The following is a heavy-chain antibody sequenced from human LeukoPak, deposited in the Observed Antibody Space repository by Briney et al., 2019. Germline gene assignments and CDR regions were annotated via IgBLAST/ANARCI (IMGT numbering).Heavy chain of an antibody. CDR1: GHNFTTYW. CDR2: IYPGDSDT. D-gene: IGHD3-22*01. CDR3: ARHLDYDDSSGYFY. V-gene: IGHV5-51*01. J-gene: IGHJ4*02. Sequence: GESLKISCKGSGHNFTTYWIGWVRQMPGKGLEWMGIIYPGDSDTRYSPSFQGQVTISSDKSISTAYLQWSSLKASDTAIYYCARHLDYDDSSGYFYWGQGTLVTVSS.